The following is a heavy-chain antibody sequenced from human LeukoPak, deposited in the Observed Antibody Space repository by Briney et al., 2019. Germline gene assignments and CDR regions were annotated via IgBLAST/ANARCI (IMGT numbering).Heavy chain of an antibody. Sequence: GGSLRLSCAASGFIFNKAWMNWVRQAPGKGPEWVGRIKSKNDGGTTDYGSPVKGRFTISRDDSKNTLYLQMNSLITDETAIYYCTPVMVEDRGFWGQGTLVTVSS. CDR1: GFIFNKAW. CDR2: IKSKNDGGTT. CDR3: TPVMVEDRGF. D-gene: IGHD2-15*01. V-gene: IGHV3-15*01. J-gene: IGHJ4*02.